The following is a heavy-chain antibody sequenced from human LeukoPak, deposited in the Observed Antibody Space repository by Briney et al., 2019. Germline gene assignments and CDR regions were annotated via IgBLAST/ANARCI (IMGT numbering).Heavy chain of an antibody. J-gene: IGHJ5*02. CDR1: GVTFSSYA. Sequence: GGSLRLSCATSGVTFSSYAMSCGRHAPGKGREWVSAISGSGVSTYYADSVKGRSTTSRENSKNTLYLKMKSLRAEDTAVYYCAKERYSSSWYDWFAPWGQGTLVTVSS. CDR2: ISGSGVST. D-gene: IGHD6-13*01. CDR3: AKERYSSSWYDWFAP. V-gene: IGHV3-23*01.